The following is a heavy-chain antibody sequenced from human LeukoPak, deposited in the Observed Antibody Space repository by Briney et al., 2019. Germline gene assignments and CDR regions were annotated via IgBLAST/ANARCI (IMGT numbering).Heavy chain of an antibody. CDR2: IKSKTDGWTI. CDR1: GFTFSNAW. CDR3: TTTVIPPAISLYYYYAMDV. J-gene: IGHJ6*02. V-gene: IGHV3-15*01. D-gene: IGHD2-2*01. Sequence: KPGGSLRLSCAASGFTFSNAWMTWVRQAPGKGLEWVGRIKSKTDGWTIAYAAPVKGRFTISRDDSKNTLYLQMNSLKTEDTAVYYCTTTVIPPAISLYYYYAMDVWGQGTTVTVSS.